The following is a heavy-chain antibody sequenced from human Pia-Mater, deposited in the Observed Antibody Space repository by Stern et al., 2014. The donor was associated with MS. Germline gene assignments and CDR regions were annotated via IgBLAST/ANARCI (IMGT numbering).Heavy chain of an antibody. CDR3: AKDRQYLTYFFDH. J-gene: IGHJ5*02. Sequence: QDQLVQSGGGVVQPGRPLRLSCVASGFTFGSCAMHWVRQAPGKGLEWLAGVSYDGSNKYYADSVKGRFTISRDNSQNTLYMQMSSLRPEDTAVYYCAKDRQYLTYFFDHWGQGSLVTVSS. CDR2: VSYDGSNK. V-gene: IGHV3-30*18. CDR1: GFTFGSCA. D-gene: IGHD2/OR15-2a*01.